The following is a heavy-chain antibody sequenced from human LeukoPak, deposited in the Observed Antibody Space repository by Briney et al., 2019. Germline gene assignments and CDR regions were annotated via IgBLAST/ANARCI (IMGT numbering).Heavy chain of an antibody. CDR3: ARPRDNRYFDWLSFDY. J-gene: IGHJ4*02. V-gene: IGHV5-51*01. CDR2: IYPGDSDT. D-gene: IGHD3-9*01. Sequence: GESLQISCKGSGYTFTSSWIGWVRQMPGKGLEWMGIIYPGDSDTRYSPSFQGQVTISADKSISTAYLQWSSLKASDTAIYYCARPRDNRYFDWLSFDYWGQGTLVTVSS. CDR1: GYTFTSSW.